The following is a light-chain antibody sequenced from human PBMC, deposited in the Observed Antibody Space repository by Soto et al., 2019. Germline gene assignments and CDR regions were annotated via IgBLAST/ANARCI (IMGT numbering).Light chain of an antibody. Sequence: IVLTQSPGTLSLSPGERGTLYCRASQSVSSASLAWYQQRPGQAPRLLIYGASSRATGVPDRFSGGGSGTDFTLTISRLEPEDLAVYYCQQYNNWPPFTFGQGTRLEI. V-gene: IGKV3-20*01. J-gene: IGKJ5*01. CDR2: GAS. CDR1: QSVSSAS. CDR3: QQYNNWPPFT.